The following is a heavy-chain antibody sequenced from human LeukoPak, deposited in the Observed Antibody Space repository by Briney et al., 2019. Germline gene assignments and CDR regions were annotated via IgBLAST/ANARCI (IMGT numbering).Heavy chain of an antibody. CDR2: ISGSGGST. Sequence: GGSLRFSCEASGFTFSSYAMSWVRQAPGKGLEWVSGISGSGGSTYYADSVKGRFTISRDNSKNTLYLQMNSLRAEDTAVYYCAKDDNGGIREDWFDPWGQGTLVTVSS. CDR3: AKDDNGGIREDWFDP. V-gene: IGHV3-23*01. CDR1: GFTFSSYA. J-gene: IGHJ5*02. D-gene: IGHD4-23*01.